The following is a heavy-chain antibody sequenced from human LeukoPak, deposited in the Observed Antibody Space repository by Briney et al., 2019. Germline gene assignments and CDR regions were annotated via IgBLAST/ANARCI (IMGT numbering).Heavy chain of an antibody. Sequence: SETLSLTCAVYGGSFSGYYWSWIRQPPVKGLEWIGEINHSGSTNYNPSLKSRVTISVDTSKNQFSLKLSSVTAADTAVYYCARVALAGHDPYWYFDLWGRGTLVTVSS. V-gene: IGHV4-34*01. CDR2: INHSGST. D-gene: IGHD6-19*01. J-gene: IGHJ2*01. CDR3: ARVALAGHDPYWYFDL. CDR1: GGSFSGYY.